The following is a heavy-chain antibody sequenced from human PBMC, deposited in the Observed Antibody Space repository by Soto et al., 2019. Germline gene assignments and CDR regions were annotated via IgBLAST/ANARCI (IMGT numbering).Heavy chain of an antibody. CDR2: TYYRSKWFN. D-gene: IGHD1-26*01. V-gene: IGHV6-1*01. Sequence: SQTLSLTCAISGDIVSSKSAAWNWIRQSPSRGLEWLGRTYYRSKWFNDYAVSMKGRITINPDTSKNQFSLQLNSVTPDDTAVYYCVRLVGGAADYWGQGTLVTVSS. CDR1: GDIVSSKSAA. CDR3: VRLVGGAADY. J-gene: IGHJ4*02.